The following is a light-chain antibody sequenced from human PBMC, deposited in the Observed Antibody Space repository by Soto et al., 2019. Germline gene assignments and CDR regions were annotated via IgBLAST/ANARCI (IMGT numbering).Light chain of an antibody. CDR2: GAS. CDR1: QSVSSN. Sequence: EVVLTQSPGTLSLSPGEIVTLSCMASQSVSSNLAWCQQKPGQAPRLLIYGASTRATDIPVRFSGSGSGTEFTLTISSLEPEDFAVYYCQQRSNWPRTFGQGTKVDIK. J-gene: IGKJ1*01. V-gene: IGKV3-11*01. CDR3: QQRSNWPRT.